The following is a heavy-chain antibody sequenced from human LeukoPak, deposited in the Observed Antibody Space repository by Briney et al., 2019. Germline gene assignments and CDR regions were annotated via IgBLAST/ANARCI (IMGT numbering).Heavy chain of an antibody. V-gene: IGHV3-30-3*01. CDR3: AKDPNSGSYYPYCFDY. D-gene: IGHD1-26*01. J-gene: IGHJ4*02. Sequence: GGSLRLSCAASGFTFSSYAMHWVRQAPGKGLEWVAVISYDGSNKYYADSVKGRFTISRDNSKNTLYLQMNSLRAEDTAVYYCAKDPNSGSYYPYCFDYWGQGTLVTVSS. CDR2: ISYDGSNK. CDR1: GFTFSSYA.